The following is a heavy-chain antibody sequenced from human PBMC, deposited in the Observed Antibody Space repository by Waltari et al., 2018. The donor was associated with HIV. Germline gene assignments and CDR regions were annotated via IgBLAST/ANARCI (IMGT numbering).Heavy chain of an antibody. CDR1: GFTLRSYG. CDR2: IWYDGSNK. D-gene: IGHD5-12*01. V-gene: IGHV3-33*01. J-gene: IGHJ4*02. CDR3: ARRDGYNLVDF. Sequence: QVQLVESGGGVVQPGGSLRLSCAASGFTLRSYGMHWVRQAPGKGLGWVVVIWYDGSNKYYADSVKGRFIISRDNSENKLYLEMNSLRVEDTAVYYCARRDGYNLVDFWGQGTLVTVSS.